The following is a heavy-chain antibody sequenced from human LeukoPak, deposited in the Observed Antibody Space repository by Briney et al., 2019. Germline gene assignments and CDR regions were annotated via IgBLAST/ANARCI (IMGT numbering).Heavy chain of an antibody. D-gene: IGHD2-15*01. CDR3: ASMASYCSGGSCTDY. Sequence: SETLSLTCTVSGGSISSSYWSWIRQPPGKGLEWIGYISYSGSTNYSPSHKSRVTISVDTSKNQFSLKLSSVTAADTAVYYCASMASYCSGGSCTDYWGQGTLVTVSS. V-gene: IGHV4-59*01. CDR2: ISYSGST. J-gene: IGHJ4*02. CDR1: GGSISSSY.